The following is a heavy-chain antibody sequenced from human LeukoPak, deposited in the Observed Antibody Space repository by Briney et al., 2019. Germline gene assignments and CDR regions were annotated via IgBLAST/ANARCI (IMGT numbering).Heavy chain of an antibody. CDR3: ARANNYYGSGSYPGYFDY. D-gene: IGHD3-10*01. Sequence: SETLSLTCTVSGGSISSYYWGWIRQPPGKGLEWIGSIYHSGSTYYNPSLKSRVTISVDTSKNQFSLKLSSVTAADTAVYYCARANNYYGSGSYPGYFDYWGQGTLVTVSS. V-gene: IGHV4-38-2*02. CDR1: GGSISSYY. J-gene: IGHJ4*02. CDR2: IYHSGST.